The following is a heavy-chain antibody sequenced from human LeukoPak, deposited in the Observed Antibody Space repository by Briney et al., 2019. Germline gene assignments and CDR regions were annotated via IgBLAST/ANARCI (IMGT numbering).Heavy chain of an antibody. J-gene: IGHJ4*02. D-gene: IGHD3-10*01. CDR3: ARGPGGRDKPMVRGVIITPSSPGLYYFDY. V-gene: IGHV4-34*01. Sequence: SETLSLTCAVYGGSFSGYYWSWIRQPPGKGLEWIGEINHSGSTNYNPSLKSRVTISVDTSKNQFSLKLGSVIAADTAVYYCARGPGGRDKPMVRGVIITPSSPGLYYFDYWGQGTLVTVSS. CDR1: GGSFSGYY. CDR2: INHSGST.